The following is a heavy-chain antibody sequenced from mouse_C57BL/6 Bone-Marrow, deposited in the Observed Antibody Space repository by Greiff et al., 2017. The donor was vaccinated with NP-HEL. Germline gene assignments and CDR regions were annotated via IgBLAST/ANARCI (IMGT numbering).Heavy chain of an antibody. V-gene: IGHV1-19*01. CDR3: ARSHYYDSSYGILYAMDY. Sequence: EVQLQESGPVLVKPGASVKMSCKASGYTFTDYYMNWVKQSHGKSLEWIGVINPYNGGTSYNQKFKGKATLTVDKSSSTAYMELNSLTSEDSAVYYCARSHYYDSSYGILYAMDYWGQGTSVTVSS. CDR2: INPYNGGT. D-gene: IGHD1-1*01. CDR1: GYTFTDYY. J-gene: IGHJ4*01.